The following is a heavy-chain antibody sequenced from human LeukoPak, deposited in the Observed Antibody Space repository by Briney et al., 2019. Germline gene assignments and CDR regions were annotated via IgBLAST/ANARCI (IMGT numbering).Heavy chain of an antibody. CDR2: IYYSGST. Sequence: SESLSLTCTVSGGSISSVDYYWSWIRQPPGKGLEWIGHIYYSGSTYYNPSLKSRVTISVDTSKNQFSLKLSSVTAADTAVYYCARDRAVAGTWDYWGQGTLVTVSS. V-gene: IGHV4-30-4*08. CDR3: ARDRAVAGTWDY. J-gene: IGHJ4*02. D-gene: IGHD6-19*01. CDR1: GGSISSVDYY.